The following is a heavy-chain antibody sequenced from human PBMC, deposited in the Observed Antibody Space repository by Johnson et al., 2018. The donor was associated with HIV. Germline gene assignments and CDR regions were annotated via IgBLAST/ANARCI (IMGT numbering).Heavy chain of an antibody. CDR3: ERVTGGYYSSAFGNPFDS. Sequence: VQLVESGGGVVQPGRSLRLSCAASGFTFDDFGMSWVRQAPGKELEWVSGINWNGGSTGYADSVKGRFTISRDNAKNSLYLQMNSLRAEDTALYYCERVTGGYYSSAFGNPFDSWGRGTMVTVSS. CDR1: GFTFDDFG. V-gene: IGHV3-20*04. J-gene: IGHJ3*02. CDR2: INWNGGST. D-gene: IGHD6-6*01.